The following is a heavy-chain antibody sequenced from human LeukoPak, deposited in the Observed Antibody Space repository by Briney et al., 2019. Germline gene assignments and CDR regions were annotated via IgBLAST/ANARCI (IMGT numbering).Heavy chain of an antibody. CDR1: GFTFSSYA. D-gene: IGHD2-8*02. Sequence: PGGSLRLSCAASGFTFSSYAMDWVRQAPGKGVEWVAVISYDGSNKYYADSVKGRFTISKDNANNSMYLQMNRLRAEDTAVYYCARDSSYCTVDVCSFDLDVWGKGTTVTVSS. J-gene: IGHJ6*04. CDR3: ARDSSYCTVDVCSFDLDV. CDR2: ISYDGSNK. V-gene: IGHV3-30*04.